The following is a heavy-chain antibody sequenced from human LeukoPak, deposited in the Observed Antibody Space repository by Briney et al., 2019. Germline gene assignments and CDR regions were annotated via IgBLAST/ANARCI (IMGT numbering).Heavy chain of an antibody. CDR3: ARDQAAMVTD. CDR2: INTDGSNT. J-gene: IGHJ4*01. Sequence: GGSLRLSCAASGFTFSSYWMHWFRQAPGKGLVWVSHINTDGSNTNYADSVKGRFTISRDNAKNTLYLQMNSLRADDTAMYYCARDQAAMVTDWGQGTLVTVSS. V-gene: IGHV3-74*01. CDR1: GFTFSSYW. D-gene: IGHD5-18*01.